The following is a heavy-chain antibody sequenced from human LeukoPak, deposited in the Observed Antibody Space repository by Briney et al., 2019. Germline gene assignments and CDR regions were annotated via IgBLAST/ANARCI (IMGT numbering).Heavy chain of an antibody. CDR2: MNPNSGNT. J-gene: IGHJ5*02. V-gene: IGHV1-8*01. CDR1: GYTFTSYD. D-gene: IGHD3-3*01. CDR3: ARGTERITIFGVVIMAGNWFDP. Sequence: ASVKVSRKPSGYTFTSYDINWVRQATGQGLEWMGWMNPNSGNTGYAQKFQGRVTMTRNTSISTAYMELSSLRSVDTAVYYCARGTERITIFGVVIMAGNWFDPWGQGTLVTVSS.